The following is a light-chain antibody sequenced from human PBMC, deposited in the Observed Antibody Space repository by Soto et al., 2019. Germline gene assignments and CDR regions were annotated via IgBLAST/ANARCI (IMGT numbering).Light chain of an antibody. J-gene: IGLJ2*01. Sequence: QSALTQPASVSGSPGQSITISCTGTSSDIGGYNYVSWYQQHPGKAPKLMIYEVSNRPSGVSNRVSGSKSGNTASLTISGLQAEDEADYYCRSYTSSNTQVIFGGGTKLTVL. CDR2: EVS. CDR1: SSDIGGYNY. CDR3: RSYTSSNTQVI. V-gene: IGLV2-14*01.